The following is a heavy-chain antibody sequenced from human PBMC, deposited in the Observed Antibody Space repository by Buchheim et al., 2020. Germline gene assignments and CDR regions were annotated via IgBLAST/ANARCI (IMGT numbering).Heavy chain of an antibody. CDR2: IYYRGST. D-gene: IGHD3-22*01. J-gene: IGHJ4*02. CDR3: ARDGGDYYDSSGYYVY. CDR1: GGSISSGDYY. V-gene: IGHV4-30-4*01. Sequence: QVQLQESGPGLVKPSQTLSLTCTVSGGSISSGDYYWSWIRQPPGKGLEWIGYIYYRGSTYYTPSLQSRVTISVDTSKNQFSLKLSSVTAADTAVYYCARDGGDYYDSSGYYVYWGQGTL.